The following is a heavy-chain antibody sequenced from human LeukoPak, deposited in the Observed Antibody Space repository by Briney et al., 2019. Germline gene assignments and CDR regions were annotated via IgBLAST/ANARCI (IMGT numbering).Heavy chain of an antibody. D-gene: IGHD3-22*01. J-gene: IGHJ5*02. CDR1: GGSISSSSYY. CDR3: ARGCITMIVVVIDSNWFDP. V-gene: IGHV4-39*07. CDR2: IYYSGST. Sequence: PSETLSLTCTVSGGSISSSSYYWGWIRQPPGKGLEWIGSIYYSGSTYYNPSLKSRVTISVDTSKNQFSLKLSSVTAADTAVYYCARGCITMIVVVIDSNWFDPWGQGTLVTVSS.